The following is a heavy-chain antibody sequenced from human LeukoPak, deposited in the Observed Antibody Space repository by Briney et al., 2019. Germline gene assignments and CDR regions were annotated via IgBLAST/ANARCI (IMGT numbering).Heavy chain of an antibody. CDR2: IIPIFGTV. CDR1: GGTFSSYA. V-gene: IGHV1-69*06. Sequence: VASVKVSCKASGGTFSSYAISWVRQAPGQGLEWMGGIIPIFGTVNYAQKFQGRVTITADKSTSTAYMELSSLRSEDTAVYYCAGSRGYSYGYLYDSTRGAFDIWGQGTMVTVSP. J-gene: IGHJ3*02. CDR3: AGSRGYSYGYLYDSTRGAFDI. D-gene: IGHD5-18*01.